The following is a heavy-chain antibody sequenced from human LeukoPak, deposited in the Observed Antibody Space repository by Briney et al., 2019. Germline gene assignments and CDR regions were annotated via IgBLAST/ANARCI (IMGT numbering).Heavy chain of an antibody. CDR3: ATKPSSTWYFDY. D-gene: IGHD6-13*01. V-gene: IGHV3-23*01. Sequence: GGSLRLSCAASGFSFNTYAMNWVRQAPGKGLEWVSTISGRGDSTWYADSVKGRFSISRDNSKNTLSLQMNSLRAEDTAVYYCATKPSSTWYFDYWGQGTLVTVSS. CDR2: ISGRGDST. CDR1: GFSFNTYA. J-gene: IGHJ4*02.